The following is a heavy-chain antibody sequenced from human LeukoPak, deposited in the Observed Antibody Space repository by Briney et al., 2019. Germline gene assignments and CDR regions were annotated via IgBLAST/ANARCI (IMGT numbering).Heavy chain of an antibody. V-gene: IGHV3-21*01. CDR2: ISSSSSYI. J-gene: IGHJ4*02. D-gene: IGHD2-2*01. Sequence: GGSLRLSCAASGFTFSSYSMNWVRQAPGKGLEWVSSISSSSSYIYYADSVKGRFTISRDNAKNSLYLQMNSLRAEDTAVYYCARDQRDIVVVPAAQIDYWGQGTLVTVSS. CDR3: ARDQRDIVVVPAAQIDY. CDR1: GFTFSSYS.